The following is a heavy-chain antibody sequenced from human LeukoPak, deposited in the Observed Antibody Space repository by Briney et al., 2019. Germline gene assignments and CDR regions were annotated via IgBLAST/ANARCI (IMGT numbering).Heavy chain of an antibody. CDR3: AKSPISGSGTYSNY. D-gene: IGHD3-10*01. CDR1: GFTYINYA. Sequence: GGSLRLSCAASGFTYINYAMNWVRQAPGKGLEWVSAISGSGGTTYYADSVKGRFTISIDNSKNTLYLQMNSLRAEDTAVYYCAKSPISGSGTYSNYWGQGTLVTVSS. CDR2: ISGSGGTT. J-gene: IGHJ4*02. V-gene: IGHV3-23*01.